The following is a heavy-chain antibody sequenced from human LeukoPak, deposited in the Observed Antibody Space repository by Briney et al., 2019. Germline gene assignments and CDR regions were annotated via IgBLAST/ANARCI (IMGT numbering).Heavy chain of an antibody. CDR3: ARGASRAAAGTKFDY. Sequence: ETLSLTCTVSGGSISGYYWSWVRQAPGKGLEWVSGILWNGGSTGYADSVKGRFTISRDNAKNSLYLQMNSLRAEDTALYYCARGASRAAAGTKFDYWGQGTLVTVSS. CDR2: ILWNGGST. CDR1: GGSISGYY. D-gene: IGHD6-13*01. J-gene: IGHJ4*02. V-gene: IGHV3-20*04.